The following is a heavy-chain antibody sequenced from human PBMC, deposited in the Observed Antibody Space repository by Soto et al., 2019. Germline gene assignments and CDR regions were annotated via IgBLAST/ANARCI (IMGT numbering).Heavy chain of an antibody. CDR1: GCSISSYY. CDR2: IYYSGST. D-gene: IGHD4-17*01. V-gene: IGHV4-59*01. J-gene: IGHJ4*02. Sequence: PSETLSLTCTVSGCSISSYYWSWIRQPPGKGLEWIGYIYYSGSTNYNPSLKSRVTISVDTSKNQFSLKLSSVTAADTAVYYCARARVTTRRFDYWGQGTLVTVSS. CDR3: ARARVTTRRFDY.